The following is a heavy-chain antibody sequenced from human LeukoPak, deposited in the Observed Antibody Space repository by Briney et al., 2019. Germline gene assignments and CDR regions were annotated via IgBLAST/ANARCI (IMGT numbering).Heavy chain of an antibody. V-gene: IGHV3-43*01. CDR3: ARVGLDGSGSYYTIPWVYYYYYYMDV. Sequence: PGGSLRLSCAASGFTFDGYTMHWVRQAPGKGLEWVSLISWDGGSTYYADSVKGRFTISRDNSKNSLYLQMNSLRAEDTAVYYCARVGLDGSGSYYTIPWVYYYYYYMDVWGKGTTVTISS. CDR2: ISWDGGST. J-gene: IGHJ6*03. CDR1: GFTFDGYT. D-gene: IGHD3-10*01.